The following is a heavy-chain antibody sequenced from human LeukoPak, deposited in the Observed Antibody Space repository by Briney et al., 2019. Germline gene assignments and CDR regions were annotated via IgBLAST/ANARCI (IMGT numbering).Heavy chain of an antibody. CDR1: GYTFTSYA. V-gene: IGHV1-3*03. J-gene: IGHJ3*02. CDR2: INAGNGNT. D-gene: IGHD5-12*01. CDR3: ARGEGYDWTDNDAFDI. Sequence: ASVKVSCKASGYTFTSYAMHWVRQAPGQRLEWMGWINAGNGNTKYSQEFQGRVTITRDTSASTVYMELSSLRSEDMAVYYCARGEGYDWTDNDAFDIWGQGTMVTASS.